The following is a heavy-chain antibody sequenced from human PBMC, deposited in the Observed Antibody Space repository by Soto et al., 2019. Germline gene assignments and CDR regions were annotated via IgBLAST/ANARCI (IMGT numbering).Heavy chain of an antibody. D-gene: IGHD3-9*01. CDR1: GGSISSGGYY. CDR2: IYYSGST. J-gene: IGHJ3*02. Sequence: QVQLQESGPGLVKPSQTLSLTCTVSGGSISSGGYYWSWIRQHPGKGLEWIGYIYYSGSTYYNPSLKSRVTISVDTYKNQCSLKLSSVTAADTAVYYCARGSSDALYDILTADAFDIWGQGTMVTVSS. V-gene: IGHV4-31*03. CDR3: ARGSSDALYDILTADAFDI.